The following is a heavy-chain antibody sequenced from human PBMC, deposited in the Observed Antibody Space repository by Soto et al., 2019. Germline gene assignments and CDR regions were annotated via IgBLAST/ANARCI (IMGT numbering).Heavy chain of an antibody. CDR3: ARGKGRSFFDY. Sequence: SETLSLTCTVSGGSISVGGYYWSCFRQHPGKGLEWIGYIYDSGSTYYNSALKSRLTISIDTSKKQFSLKLSSMTAADTAVYYCARGKGRSFFDYWGQGTLVTVSS. CDR2: IYDSGST. CDR1: GGSISVGGYY. V-gene: IGHV4-31*03. D-gene: IGHD1-26*01. J-gene: IGHJ4*02.